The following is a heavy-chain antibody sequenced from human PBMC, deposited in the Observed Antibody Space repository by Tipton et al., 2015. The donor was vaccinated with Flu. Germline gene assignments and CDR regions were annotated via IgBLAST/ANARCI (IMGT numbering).Heavy chain of an antibody. CDR2: INHSGST. J-gene: IGHJ6*03. V-gene: IGHV4-34*01. CDR1: GGSFSGYY. Sequence: TLSLTCAVYGGSFSGYYWSWIRQPPGKGLEWIGEINHSGSTNYNPSLKSRVTISVDTSKNQFSLKLSSVTAADTAVYYCARQVRGPYYYYMDVWGKGTTVTVSS. CDR3: ARQVRGPYYYYMDV.